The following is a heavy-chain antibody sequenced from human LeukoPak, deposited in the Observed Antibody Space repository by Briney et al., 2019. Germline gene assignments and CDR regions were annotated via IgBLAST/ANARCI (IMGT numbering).Heavy chain of an antibody. V-gene: IGHV4-34*01. CDR3: ARRGPYYYYGSGSYYNDY. D-gene: IGHD3-10*01. Sequence: PSETLSLTCAVYGGSFSGYYWSWIRQPPGKGLEWIGEINHSGSTNYNPSLKSRVTISVDTSKNQSSLKLSSVTAADTAVYYCARRGPYYYYGSGSYYNDYWGQGTLVTVSS. CDR1: GGSFSGYY. CDR2: INHSGST. J-gene: IGHJ4*02.